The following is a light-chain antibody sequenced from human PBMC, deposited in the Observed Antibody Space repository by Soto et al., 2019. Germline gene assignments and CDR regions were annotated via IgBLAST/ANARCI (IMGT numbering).Light chain of an antibody. Sequence: EIVLTQSPGTLSLSPGERATLSCRASQSVSGSFLAWYQQKPGQAPRLLIYGASSRATGIPDRFSGSGSGTDFTLTISRLEPEDFATYYCQQSYSTPQTFGQGTKLKIK. CDR3: QQSYSTPQT. CDR2: GAS. CDR1: QSVSGSF. J-gene: IGKJ2*01. V-gene: IGKV3-20*01.